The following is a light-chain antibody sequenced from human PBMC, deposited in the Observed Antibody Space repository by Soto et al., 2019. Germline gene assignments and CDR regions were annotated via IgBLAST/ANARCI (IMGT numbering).Light chain of an antibody. CDR1: QSISTW. CDR3: QQYNSYSWA. CDR2: DAS. Sequence: DIQMTQSPSTLSASVGDRVTITCRASQSISTWLASYQQKPGTAPKVLIYDASRLESGVPWRFSGSGSGTEFTLTISSLQPADFATYYCQQYNSYSWAFGQGTKVEIK. V-gene: IGKV1-5*01. J-gene: IGKJ1*01.